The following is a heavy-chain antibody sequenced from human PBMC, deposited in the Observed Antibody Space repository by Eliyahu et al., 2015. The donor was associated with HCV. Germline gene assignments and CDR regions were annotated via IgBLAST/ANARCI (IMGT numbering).Heavy chain of an antibody. V-gene: IGHV4-39*01. J-gene: IGHJ3*02. Sequence: QLQLQESGPGLVKPSETLSLTCTVSGXSISSSSYYWGWIRQPPGKGLEWIGSIYYSGSTYYNPSLKSRVTISVDTSKNQFSLKLSSVTAADTAVYYCARHRVLDGSYYNLHAFDIWGQGTMVTVSS. CDR2: IYYSGST. D-gene: IGHD1-26*01. CDR1: GXSISSSSYY. CDR3: ARHRVLDGSYYNLHAFDI.